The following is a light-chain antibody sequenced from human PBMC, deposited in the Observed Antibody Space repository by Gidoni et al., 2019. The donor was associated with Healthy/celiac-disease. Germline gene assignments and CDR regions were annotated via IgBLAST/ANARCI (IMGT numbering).Light chain of an antibody. Sequence: EIVLTQSPATLSLSPGERATLSCRASQGVSSYLAWYQQKPGQAPRLLIYDASNRATGIPARFSGRGPGTDFTLTISSLEPEDFAVYYCQQRSNWPYTFGQGTKLEIK. CDR2: DAS. CDR1: QGVSSY. CDR3: QQRSNWPYT. V-gene: IGKV3D-11*01. J-gene: IGKJ2*01.